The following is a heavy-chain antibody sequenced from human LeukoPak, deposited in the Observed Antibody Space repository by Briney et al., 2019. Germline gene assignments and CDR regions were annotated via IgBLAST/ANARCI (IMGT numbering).Heavy chain of an antibody. Sequence: SETLSLTCAVYGGSFSGYYWSWIGQPPGKRLEWIGEINHSGSTNYNPSLKSRVTISVDTSKNQFSLKLSSVTAADTAVYYCARPYDYVWGSYRRAAFDIWGQGTMVTVSS. D-gene: IGHD3-16*02. V-gene: IGHV4-34*01. CDR2: INHSGST. CDR1: GGSFSGYY. CDR3: ARPYDYVWGSYRRAAFDI. J-gene: IGHJ3*02.